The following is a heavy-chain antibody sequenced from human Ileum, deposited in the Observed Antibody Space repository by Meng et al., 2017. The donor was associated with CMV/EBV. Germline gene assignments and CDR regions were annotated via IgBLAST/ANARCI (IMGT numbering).Heavy chain of an antibody. V-gene: IGHV3-74*03. CDR2: IKWDGIFT. J-gene: IGHJ6*02. CDR3: ASGIAVAGYYYYYGMDV. CDR1: GFSLSTYW. D-gene: IGHD6-19*01. Sequence: GESLKISCTASGFSLSTYWMHWVRQAPGEGLLSVSHIKWDGIFTTYTDSVNGRFTISRDVAKNTFYLQMNNLRVEDTAVYYSASGIAVAGYYYYYGMDVWGQGTTVTVSS.